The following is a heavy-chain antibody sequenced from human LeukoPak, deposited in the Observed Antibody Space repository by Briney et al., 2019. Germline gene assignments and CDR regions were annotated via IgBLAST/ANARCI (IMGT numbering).Heavy chain of an antibody. CDR2: INHSGST. CDR3: ARKYSSSWQGSKYFDY. D-gene: IGHD6-13*01. Sequence: SETLSLTCAVYGGSFSGYYWSWIRQPPGKGLEWIGEINHSGSTNYNPSLKSRVTISVDTSKNQFPLKLSSVTAADTAVYYCARKYSSSWQGSKYFDYWGQGTLVTVSS. CDR1: GGSFSGYY. J-gene: IGHJ4*02. V-gene: IGHV4-34*01.